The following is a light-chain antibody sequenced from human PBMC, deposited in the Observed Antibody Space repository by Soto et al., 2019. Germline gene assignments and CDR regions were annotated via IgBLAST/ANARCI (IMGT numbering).Light chain of an antibody. CDR3: QQYGSSPWT. V-gene: IGKV3-20*01. CDR1: QSVSSNY. J-gene: IGKJ1*01. CDR2: GAS. Sequence: EIVLTQSPGTLSLSPGERATLSCRASQSVSSNYLAWYQQKPGQAPRLLIYGASSRATGIPDRFSGRGSGTDFTLAISRLEPEDLAVYYCQQYGSSPWTFGLGTTVEI.